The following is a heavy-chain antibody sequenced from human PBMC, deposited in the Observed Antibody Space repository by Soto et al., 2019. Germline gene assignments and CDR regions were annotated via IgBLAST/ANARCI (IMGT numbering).Heavy chain of an antibody. J-gene: IGHJ4*02. Sequence: ESLKISCQGSGYTFTGHWIRWGRQMPGKGLEWMGRIDPSDSCTDYSPTVQGHVTLAADKSINTAYLQWSSLQASDTAVYYCTRHTGYDSSLDYWGQGTLVTVLL. V-gene: IGHV5-10-1*01. D-gene: IGHD5-12*01. CDR2: IDPSDSCT. CDR1: GYTFTGHW. CDR3: TRHTGYDSSLDY.